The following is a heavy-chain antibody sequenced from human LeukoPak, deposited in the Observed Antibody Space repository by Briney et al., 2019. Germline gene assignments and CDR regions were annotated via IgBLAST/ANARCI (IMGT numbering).Heavy chain of an antibody. CDR1: GGSISSNY. J-gene: IGHJ5*02. CDR2: IYTSGST. D-gene: IGHD3-22*01. CDR3: ARDAYDSSGLLRFLWFDP. V-gene: IGHV4-4*07. Sequence: SETLSLTCTVSGGSISSNYWSWIRQPAGKGLEWIGRIYTSGSTNYNPSFKSRVTMSVDTSKNQFSLKLSSVTAADTAVYYCARDAYDSSGLLRFLWFDPWGQGTLATVSS.